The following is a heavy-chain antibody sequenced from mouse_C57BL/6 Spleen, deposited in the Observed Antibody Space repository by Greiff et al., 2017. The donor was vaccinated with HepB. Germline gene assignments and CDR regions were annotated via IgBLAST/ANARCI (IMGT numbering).Heavy chain of an antibody. CDR2: ISSGGDYI. D-gene: IGHD3-1*01. Sequence: EVKLVESGEGLVKPGGSLKLSCAASGFTFSSYAMSWVRQTPEKRLEWVAYISSGGDYIYYADTVKGRFTISRDNARNTLYLQMSSLKSEDTAMYYCTRAASEDYFDYWGQGTTLTVSS. V-gene: IGHV5-9-1*02. CDR1: GFTFSSYA. J-gene: IGHJ2*01. CDR3: TRAASEDYFDY.